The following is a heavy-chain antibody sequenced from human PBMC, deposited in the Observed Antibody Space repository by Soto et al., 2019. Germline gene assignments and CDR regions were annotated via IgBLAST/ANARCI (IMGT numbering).Heavy chain of an antibody. J-gene: IGHJ4*02. D-gene: IGHD4-17*01. CDR2: IIPILGIA. V-gene: IGHV1-69*02. CDR3: ARGRDYGDYGY. Sequence: QVQLVQSGAEVKKPGSSVKVSCKASGGTFSSYTISWVRQAPGQGLEWMGRIIPILGIANYAQKFQGRVTITADKSTSTAYMELSSLRSKDTAVYYCARGRDYGDYGYWGQGTLVTVSS. CDR1: GGTFSSYT.